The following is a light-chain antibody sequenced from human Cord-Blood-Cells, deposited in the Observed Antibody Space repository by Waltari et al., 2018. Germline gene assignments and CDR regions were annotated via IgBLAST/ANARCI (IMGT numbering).Light chain of an antibody. J-gene: IGKJ4*01. V-gene: IGKV1-39*01. Sequence: DIQITQSPSSLSASVGERVTITCRASQSISSYLNWYQQKPGKAPKLLIYAASSLQSGVPSRFSGSGSGTDFTLTISSLQPEDFATYYCQQSYSTPLTFGPGTKVEIK. CDR3: QQSYSTPLT. CDR1: QSISSY. CDR2: AAS.